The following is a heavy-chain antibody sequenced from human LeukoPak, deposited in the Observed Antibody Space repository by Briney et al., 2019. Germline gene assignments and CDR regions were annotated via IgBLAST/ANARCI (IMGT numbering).Heavy chain of an antibody. Sequence: GASVKVSCKASGYTFTSYYMHWVRQATGQGLQWMGIINPSGGSTSYAQKFQGRVTMTRDTSTSTVYMELSSMRSEDTAVSDCARVYYCTTGFMPGDAYWGQGTLVTVSS. D-gene: IGHD3-10*01. CDR3: ARVYYCTTGFMPGDAY. CDR2: INPSGGST. CDR1: GYTFTSYY. V-gene: IGHV1-46*03. J-gene: IGHJ4*02.